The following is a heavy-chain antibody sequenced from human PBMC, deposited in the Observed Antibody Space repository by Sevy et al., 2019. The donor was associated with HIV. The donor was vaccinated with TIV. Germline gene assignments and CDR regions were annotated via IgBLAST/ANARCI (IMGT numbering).Heavy chain of an antibody. CDR1: GGSISSGSYY. D-gene: IGHD3-9*01. Sequence: SETLSLTCTVSGGSISSGSYYWSWIRQPAGKGLEWIGRIYTSGSTNYNPSLKSRVTISVDTSKNQFSLKLSSVTAADTAVYYCARDTHYDILTGFNYYYYMDVWGKGTTVTVSS. V-gene: IGHV4-61*02. CDR3: ARDTHYDILTGFNYYYYMDV. J-gene: IGHJ6*03. CDR2: IYTSGST.